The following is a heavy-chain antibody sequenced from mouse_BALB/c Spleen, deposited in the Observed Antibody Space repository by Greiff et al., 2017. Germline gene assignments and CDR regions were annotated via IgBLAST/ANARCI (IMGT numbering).Heavy chain of an antibody. J-gene: IGHJ3*01. CDR3: ARDKYGNAFAY. CDR1: GISITTGNYR. V-gene: IGHV3-5*02. Sequence: DVQLQESGPGLVKPSQTVSLTCTVTGISITTGNYRWSWIRQFPGNKLEWIGYIYYSGTITYNPSLTSRTTITRDTSKNQFFLEMNSLTAEDTATYYCARDKYGNAFAYWGQGTLVTVSA. CDR2: IYYSGTI. D-gene: IGHD2-10*02.